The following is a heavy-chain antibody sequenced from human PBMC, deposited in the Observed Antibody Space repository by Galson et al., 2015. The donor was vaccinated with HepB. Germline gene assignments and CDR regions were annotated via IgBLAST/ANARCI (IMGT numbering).Heavy chain of an antibody. CDR2: LSFDGTNE. CDR3: AKDWGMDV. CDR1: GFDSSIYT. V-gene: IGHV3-30-3*01. J-gene: IGHJ6*02. Sequence: SLRLSCAASGFDSSIYTMVWVRQAPGKGLECVAVLSFDGTNEYYIDSVKGRFTVSRDSSQSTLYLQLNSLRSEDTAIYYCAKDWGMDVWGQGTTVTVSS.